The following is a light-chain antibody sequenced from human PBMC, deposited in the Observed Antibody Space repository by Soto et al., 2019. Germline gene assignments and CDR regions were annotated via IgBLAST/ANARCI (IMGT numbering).Light chain of an antibody. Sequence: QSALTQPPSASGSPGQSFAISCTGTSSDVGGYNYVSWYQQHPSKAPKLIIYDVTKRPSGVPDRFSGSKSGNTASLTISGLQAEDEADYYCCSYAGSHAVFGSGTKVTVL. J-gene: IGLJ1*01. CDR1: SSDVGGYNY. CDR3: CSYAGSHAV. V-gene: IGLV2-8*01. CDR2: DVT.